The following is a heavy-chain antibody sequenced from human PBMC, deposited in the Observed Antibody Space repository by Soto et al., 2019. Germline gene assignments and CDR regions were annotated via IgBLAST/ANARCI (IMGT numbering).Heavy chain of an antibody. V-gene: IGHV4-61*08. CDR2: IYNSGST. Sequence: QVQLQEAGPGLVKPADTLSLSCTVSGDSVDVGGYFWSWIRQSPGGVLEWIGFIYNSGSTNSNPSLRSRITMSMDTSKIAFALSLNSVTAADSAVYYCARGKGGLHYYFDSWGQGTPVTVSS. CDR3: ARGKGGLHYYFDS. CDR1: GDSVDVGGYF. D-gene: IGHD3-10*01. J-gene: IGHJ4*02.